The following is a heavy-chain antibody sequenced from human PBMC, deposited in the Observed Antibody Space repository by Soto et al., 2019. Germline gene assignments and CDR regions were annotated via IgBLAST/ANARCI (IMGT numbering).Heavy chain of an antibody. Sequence: ASVKVSCKASGYTFTSYYMHWVRQAPGQGLEWMGIINPSGGSTSYAQKFQGRVTMTRDTSTSTFYMELSSLRSEDTAVYYCASSSIGLPLDYWGQGTLVTVSS. J-gene: IGHJ4*02. CDR2: INPSGGST. CDR3: ASSSIGLPLDY. V-gene: IGHV1-46*01. CDR1: GYTFTSYY. D-gene: IGHD5-12*01.